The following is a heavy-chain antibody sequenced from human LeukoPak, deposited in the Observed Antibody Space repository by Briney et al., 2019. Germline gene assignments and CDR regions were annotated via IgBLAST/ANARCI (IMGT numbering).Heavy chain of an antibody. D-gene: IGHD1-26*01. CDR2: IRYDGSNK. CDR1: GFTFSSYG. V-gene: IGHV3-30*02. J-gene: IGHJ4*02. CDR3: AKDRSGSYSQGLDY. Sequence: GGSLRLSCAASGFTFSSYGMHWVRQAPGKGLEWVAFIRYDGSNKFYADSVKGRFTISRDNSRNTLYLEMNSLRAEDTAVYYCAKDRSGSYSQGLDYWGQGTLVTVSS.